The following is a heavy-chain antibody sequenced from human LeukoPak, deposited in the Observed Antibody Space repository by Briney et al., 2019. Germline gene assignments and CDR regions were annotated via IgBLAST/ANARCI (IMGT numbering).Heavy chain of an antibody. CDR2: INPKSGGT. J-gene: IGHJ4*02. Sequence: ASVKVSCKASGYTFTDYYMHWVRQAPGQGLEWMGWINPKSGGTNYAQNFQGRVTMTRDTSISTAYMELSGLRSDDRAVYYCARDAIAAAGTGGWGQGTPVTVSS. V-gene: IGHV1-2*02. CDR1: GYTFTDYY. D-gene: IGHD6-13*01. CDR3: ARDAIAAAGTGG.